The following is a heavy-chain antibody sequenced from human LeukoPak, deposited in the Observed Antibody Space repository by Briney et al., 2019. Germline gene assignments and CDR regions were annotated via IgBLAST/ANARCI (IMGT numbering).Heavy chain of an antibody. Sequence: GASVKVSCKASGYTFTDYYMHWVRQAPGQGLEWMGWINPNSGGTNYAQKFQGRVSMTRDTSISTAYMELSRLRSDDTAVYYCARNTINCFDPWGQGVLVTVSS. CDR1: GYTFTDYY. CDR2: INPNSGGT. V-gene: IGHV1-2*02. J-gene: IGHJ5*02. D-gene: IGHD5-24*01. CDR3: ARNTINCFDP.